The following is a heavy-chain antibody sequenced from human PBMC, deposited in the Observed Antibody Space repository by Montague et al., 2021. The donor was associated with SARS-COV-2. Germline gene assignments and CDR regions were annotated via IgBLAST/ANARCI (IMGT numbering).Heavy chain of an antibody. D-gene: IGHD3-3*01. CDR2: INSDGSIT. J-gene: IGHJ3*02. V-gene: IGHV3-74*01. Sequence: SLRLSCAASGFTFSSYWMHWVRQAPGKGLVWVSYINSDGSITHYADSVKGRFTISRDNAKNTLYLEMSSLRAEDTAVYYCTKGDYYRFDAFDIWGQGTMVTVSS. CDR3: TKGDYYRFDAFDI. CDR1: GFTFSSYW.